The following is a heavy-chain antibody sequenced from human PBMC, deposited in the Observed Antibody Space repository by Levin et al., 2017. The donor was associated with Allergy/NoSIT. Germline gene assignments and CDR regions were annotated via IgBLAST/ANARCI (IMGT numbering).Heavy chain of an antibody. CDR2: LSGDGSST. CDR3: VRDPGMITIEGIISAFGFDY. Sequence: TGGSLRLSCAASGFSFSSYWMHWVRQAPGKGLVWVSRLSGDGSSTRYADSVRGRFTISRDNAKNTLYLQMNSLRAEDTAVYYCVRDPGMITIEGIISAFGFDYWGPGSLVTVSS. V-gene: IGHV3-74*01. CDR1: GFSFSSYW. J-gene: IGHJ4*02. D-gene: IGHD3-16*01.